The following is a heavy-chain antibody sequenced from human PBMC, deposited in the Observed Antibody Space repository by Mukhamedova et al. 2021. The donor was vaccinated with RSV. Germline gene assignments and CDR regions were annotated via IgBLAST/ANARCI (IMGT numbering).Heavy chain of an antibody. J-gene: IGHJ5*02. V-gene: IGHV1-18*01. CDR1: SSG. CDR2: TSVYTGNT. D-gene: IGHD5-24*01. Sequence: SSGINWVRQAPGQGLEWMGWTSVYTGNTNSAQKFQGRVTMTTEKSTNTAYMELRSLRSDDTAVYYCAREGRWGQSVDPWGQGVRVTVCS. CDR3: AREGRWGQSVDP.